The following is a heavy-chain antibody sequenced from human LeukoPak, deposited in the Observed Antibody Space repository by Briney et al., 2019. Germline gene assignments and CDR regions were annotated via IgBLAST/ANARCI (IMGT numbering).Heavy chain of an antibody. Sequence: GGSLRLSCAASGFTFSSYGMHWVRQAPGKGLEWVAVISYDGSNKYYADSVKGRFTISRDNSKTTLYLQMHSLRAEDTAVYYCAKFPTVVTAVAFDIWGQGTMVTVSS. CDR3: AKFPTVVTAVAFDI. V-gene: IGHV3-30*18. D-gene: IGHD4-23*01. J-gene: IGHJ3*02. CDR1: GFTFSSYG. CDR2: ISYDGSNK.